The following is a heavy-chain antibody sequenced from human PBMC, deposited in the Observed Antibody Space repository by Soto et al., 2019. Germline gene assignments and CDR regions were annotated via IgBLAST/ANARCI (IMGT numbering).Heavy chain of an antibody. Sequence: EVQLVESGGGLIQPGGSLRLSCAVSGFTVSNNYMSWVRQAPGKGLEGVSVIYSGGYTAYGDSVKGRFTISRDNSKNTLSPQRETTSAAEPAGFFWGGHPGGGGYWGQGTLVTVSS. D-gene: IGHD3-10*01. J-gene: IGHJ4*02. CDR3: GGHPGGGGY. CDR2: IYSGGYT. CDR1: GFTVSNNY. V-gene: IGHV3-53*01.